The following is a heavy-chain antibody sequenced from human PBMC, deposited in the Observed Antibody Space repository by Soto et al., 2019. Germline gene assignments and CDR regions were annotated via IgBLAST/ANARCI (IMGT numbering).Heavy chain of an antibody. CDR1: GFTFSSYS. D-gene: IGHD5-18*01. Sequence: EVQLVESGGGLVKPGGSLRLSCAASGFTFSSYSMNWVRQAPGKGLEWVSSISSSSSYIYYADSVKGRFTISRDNAKNSLYLQMNSLRAEDTAVYYCARRQNSYGYVFDYWGQGTLVTVSS. CDR3: ARRQNSYGYVFDY. J-gene: IGHJ4*02. V-gene: IGHV3-21*01. CDR2: ISSSSSYI.